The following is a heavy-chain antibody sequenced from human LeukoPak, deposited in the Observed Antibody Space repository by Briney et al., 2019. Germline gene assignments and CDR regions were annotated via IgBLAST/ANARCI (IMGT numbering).Heavy chain of an antibody. CDR1: GYTFTSYG. CDR3: ARDGAYCGGDCYSGYYYYMDV. Sequence: GASVKVSCKASGYTFTSYGISWVRQAPGQGLEWMEWISAYNGNTNYAQKLQGRVTMTTDTSISTAYMELSRLRSDDTAVYYCARDGAYCGGDCYSGYYYYMDVWGKGTTVTVSS. D-gene: IGHD2-21*02. CDR2: ISAYNGNT. J-gene: IGHJ6*03. V-gene: IGHV1-18*01.